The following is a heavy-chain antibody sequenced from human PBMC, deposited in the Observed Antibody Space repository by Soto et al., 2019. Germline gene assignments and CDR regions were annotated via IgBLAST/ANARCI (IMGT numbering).Heavy chain of an antibody. CDR3: AGDRYSCTSTSCYVGWFDP. Sequence: QVQLVQSGAEVKKPGASVKVSCTASGFIFTNYAIHWVRQAPGQSLEWMGWINGGNGNTKYSQKFQGRVTIMRDTSASTAYMELSSLRSEDTAVYYCAGDRYSCTSTSCYVGWFDPWGQGTLVTVSS. CDR1: GFIFTNYA. CDR2: INGGNGNT. J-gene: IGHJ5*02. V-gene: IGHV1-3*01. D-gene: IGHD2-2*01.